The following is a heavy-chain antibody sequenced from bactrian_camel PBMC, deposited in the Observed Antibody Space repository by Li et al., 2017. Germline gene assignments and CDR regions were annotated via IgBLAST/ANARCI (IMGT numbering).Heavy chain of an antibody. Sequence: DVQLVESGGASVQPGGSLRLSCTISRSTFGGPGMDWYGWYRQGSGNECELVSITNSDGSGKTYYADFVKGRFTVSQDNAKSTLYLQMNSLQPDDTAMYYCAAGLKWCRQGYPTADFRYLGQGTQVTVS. CDR3: AAGLKWCRQGYPTADFRY. V-gene: IGHV3S31*01. CDR2: TNSDGSGKT. D-gene: IGHD2*01. CDR1: RSTFGGPG. J-gene: IGHJ6*01.